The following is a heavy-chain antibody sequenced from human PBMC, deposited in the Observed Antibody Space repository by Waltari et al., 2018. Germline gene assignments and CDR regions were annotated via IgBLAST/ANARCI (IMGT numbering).Heavy chain of an antibody. D-gene: IGHD4-17*01. V-gene: IGHV1-69-2*01. CDR3: ARHESAHYGGFDS. Sequence: EVQVVQSGAEVKKPGATVKISCKASGYTFTDFYIHWLQLAPGKGLEWMGRVNTEDGETMYGMNFRDRITMTADTSKRQFSLNLSSVTAADTAVYYCARHESAHYGGFDSWGRGTLVTVSA. CDR2: VNTEDGET. J-gene: IGHJ4*02. CDR1: GYTFTDFY.